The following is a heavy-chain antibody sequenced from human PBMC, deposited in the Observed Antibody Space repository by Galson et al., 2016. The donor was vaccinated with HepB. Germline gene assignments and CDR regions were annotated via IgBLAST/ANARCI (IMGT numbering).Heavy chain of an antibody. J-gene: IGHJ2*01. V-gene: IGHV3-48*02. CDR3: ATRYCSGGSCYSAAPGYWYFDL. CDR2: ISSSSSSI. Sequence: SLRLSCAASGFTFSSYTMNWVRQAPGKGLEWVSYISSSSSSIYYADSVKGRFTISRDSAKNSLYLQMNSLRDEDTAVYYCATRYCSGGSCYSAAPGYWYFDLWGRGTLVTVSS. CDR1: GFTFSSYT. D-gene: IGHD2-15*01.